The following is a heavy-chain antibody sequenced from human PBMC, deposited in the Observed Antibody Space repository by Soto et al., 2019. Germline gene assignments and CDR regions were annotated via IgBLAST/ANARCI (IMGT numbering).Heavy chain of an antibody. CDR2: IYYSGST. V-gene: IGHV4-39*02. J-gene: IGHJ6*02. D-gene: IGHD3-16*01. Sequence: PSETLSLTCTVSGGSISSSSYYWGWIRQPPGKGLEWIGSIYYSGSTYYKPSLKNRVTISVDTSKNQFSLKLSSVTAADTVVYYCAREGGSPRYYYYYGMDVWGQGTTVTVSS. CDR1: GGSISSSSYY. CDR3: AREGGSPRYYYYYGMDV.